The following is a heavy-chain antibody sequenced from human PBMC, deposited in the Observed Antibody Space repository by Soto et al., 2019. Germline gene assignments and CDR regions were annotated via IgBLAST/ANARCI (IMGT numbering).Heavy chain of an antibody. CDR3: ASLTAARSFDY. Sequence: SETLSLTCTVSGGSISSSSYYWGWIRQPPGKGLEWIGSIYYSGSTYYNPSLKSRVTISVDTSKNQFSLKLSSVTPADTAVYYCASLTAARSFDYWGQGTLVTVSS. CDR2: IYYSGST. J-gene: IGHJ4*02. CDR1: GGSISSSSYY. D-gene: IGHD6-6*01. V-gene: IGHV4-39*01.